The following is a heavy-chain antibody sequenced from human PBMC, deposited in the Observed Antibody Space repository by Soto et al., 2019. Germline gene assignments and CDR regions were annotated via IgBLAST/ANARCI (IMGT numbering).Heavy chain of an antibody. V-gene: IGHV4-30-4*01. D-gene: IGHD2-15*01. J-gene: IGHJ4*02. CDR2: IFYSGST. Sequence: PSETLSLTCTVSGGSISSGNSYWSWIRQPPGKGLEWIGYIFYSGSTDYNPSLKSRVTISVDTSKNQFSLKLSSVTAADTGVYYCARVPLLGFCSDVYCNRDYWGQETLVPVS. CDR3: ARVPLLGFCSDVYCNRDY. CDR1: GGSISSGNSY.